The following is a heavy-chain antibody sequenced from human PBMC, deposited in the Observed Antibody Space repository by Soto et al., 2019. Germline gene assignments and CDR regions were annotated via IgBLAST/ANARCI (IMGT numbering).Heavy chain of an antibody. CDR3: ARGLAAQSFYFDF. Sequence: QVQLHQWGAGLVRPSETLALTCAVNGGSFSTNHWNWIRQSPGKGLEWIGEISPDGATNFNPTLKRRLSMSVETSKRQFSLHLTSVTAADTAVDCCARGLAAQSFYFDFWGQGTLVTVSS. CDR2: ISPDGAT. J-gene: IGHJ4*02. D-gene: IGHD3-16*02. CDR1: GGSFSTNH. V-gene: IGHV4-34*01.